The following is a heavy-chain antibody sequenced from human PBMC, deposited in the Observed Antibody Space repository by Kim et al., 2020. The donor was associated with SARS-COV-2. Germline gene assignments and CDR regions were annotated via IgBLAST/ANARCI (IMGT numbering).Heavy chain of an antibody. V-gene: IGHV4-30-2*01. CDR2: IYHSGST. D-gene: IGHD3-10*01. Sequence: SETLSLTCAVSGGSISSGGYSWSWIRQPPGKGLEWIGYIYHSGSTYYNPSLKSRVTISVDRSKNQFSLKLSSVTAADTAVYYCARAGFRELFVDYWGQGTLVTVSS. J-gene: IGHJ4*02. CDR1: GGSISSGGYS. CDR3: ARAGFRELFVDY.